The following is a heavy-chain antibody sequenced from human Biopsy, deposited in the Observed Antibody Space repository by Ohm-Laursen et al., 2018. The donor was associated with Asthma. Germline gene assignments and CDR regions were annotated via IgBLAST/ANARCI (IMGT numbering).Heavy chain of an antibody. CDR2: ITFDGSIQ. Sequence: SLRLSCAASGRHFGSYNMHWARQAPGKGLEWVAVITFDGSIQHYGDSVKGRFTISRDNSKNMLLLQMNSLRAEETAVYYCLRDTLGYYFDIWGQGTQVTVSS. CDR1: GRHFGSYN. D-gene: IGHD6-13*01. J-gene: IGHJ4*02. V-gene: IGHV3-30-3*01. CDR3: LRDTLGYYFDI.